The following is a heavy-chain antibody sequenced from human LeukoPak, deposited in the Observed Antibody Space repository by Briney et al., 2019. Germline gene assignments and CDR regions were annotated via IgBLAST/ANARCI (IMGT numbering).Heavy chain of an antibody. Sequence: GGSLRLSCVAYGFTFSSYWRHWVRQTPGKGLVWVSRIISGGSTTNYADFVKGRFTISRDNAKNTLYLQMNSLRVEDTAMYYCARVYSSSFVFDYWGQGTLVTVSS. J-gene: IGHJ4*02. V-gene: IGHV3-74*01. CDR3: ARVYSSSFVFDY. D-gene: IGHD6-6*01. CDR2: IISGGSTT. CDR1: GFTFSSYW.